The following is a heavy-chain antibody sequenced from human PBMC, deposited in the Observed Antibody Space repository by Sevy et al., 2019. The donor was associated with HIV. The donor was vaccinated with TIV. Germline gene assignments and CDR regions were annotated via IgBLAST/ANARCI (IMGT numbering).Heavy chain of an antibody. D-gene: IGHD4-17*01. V-gene: IGHV2-5*02. Sequence: SGPTLVNPTQTLTLTCTFSGISLSTSGMGVGWIRQPPGKALEWLALIYWDDDKRYSPSLMSRLSITEDTSKNQMILTMTNMDPVDTATYYWAHWPYGDYVTNFDYWGQGTLVTVSS. CDR2: IYWDDDK. CDR3: AHWPYGDYVTNFDY. CDR1: GISLSTSGMG. J-gene: IGHJ4*02.